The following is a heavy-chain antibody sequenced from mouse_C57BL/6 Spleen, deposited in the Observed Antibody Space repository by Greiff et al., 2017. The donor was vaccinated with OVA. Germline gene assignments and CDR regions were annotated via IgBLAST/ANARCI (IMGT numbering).Heavy chain of an antibody. J-gene: IGHJ2*01. CDR3: AGILFFFDS. Sequence: EVKLMESGGGLVKPGGSLKLSCAASGFTFSSYAMSWVRQTPEKRLEWVATISDGGSYTYYPDNVKGRFTISRDNAKNNLYLQMSHLKSEDTAMYNCAGILFFFDSWGQGTTLPVSS. V-gene: IGHV5-4*03. CDR1: GFTFSSYA. CDR2: ISDGGSYT.